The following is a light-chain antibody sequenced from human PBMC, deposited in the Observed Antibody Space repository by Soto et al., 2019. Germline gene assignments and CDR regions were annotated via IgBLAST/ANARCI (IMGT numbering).Light chain of an antibody. V-gene: IGLV2-8*01. CDR3: SSYADSNHFV. CDR1: SSDVGAYNY. CDR2: EVS. Sequence: QSALTQPPSASGSPGQSVTISCTGTSSDVGAYNYLSWYQQHPGKAPKLIIYEVSNRPSGVPDRFSGSKSGNTASLPVSGLQAEDEADYYCSSYADSNHFVFGTGTKLTVL. J-gene: IGLJ1*01.